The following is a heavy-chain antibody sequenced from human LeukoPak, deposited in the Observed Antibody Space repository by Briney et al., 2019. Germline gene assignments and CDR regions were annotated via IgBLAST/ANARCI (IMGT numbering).Heavy chain of an antibody. V-gene: IGHV3-23*01. Sequence: GWSLRLSCAASGFTFSSYAMSWVRQAPWKGLEWVSAISGSGGSTYYADSVKGRFTISRDNSKNTLYMQMNSLRAEDTAVYYCAKAGRYCSSTSCYHAAFDIWGQGTMVTVSS. CDR2: ISGSGGST. J-gene: IGHJ3*02. CDR3: AKAGRYCSSTSCYHAAFDI. CDR1: GFTFSSYA. D-gene: IGHD2-2*01.